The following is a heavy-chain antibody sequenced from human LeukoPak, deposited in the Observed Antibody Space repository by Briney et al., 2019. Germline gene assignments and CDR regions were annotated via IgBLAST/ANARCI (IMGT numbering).Heavy chain of an antibody. D-gene: IGHD6-19*01. CDR3: ARSSAVAGEDYYYYYYMDV. CDR2: ISTSSSYI. V-gene: IGHV3-21*01. J-gene: IGHJ6*03. Sequence: PGGSLRLSCAASGFTFSSYNMKWVRQAPGKGLEWVSSISTSSSYIYYADSVKGRFTISRDNAKNSLYLQMNSLRAEDTAVYYCARSSAVAGEDYYYYYYMDVWGKGTTVTVSS. CDR1: GFTFSSYN.